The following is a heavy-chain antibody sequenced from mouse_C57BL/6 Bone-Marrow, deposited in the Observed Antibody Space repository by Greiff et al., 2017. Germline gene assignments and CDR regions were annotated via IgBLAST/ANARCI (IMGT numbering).Heavy chain of an antibody. Sequence: QVQLQQSGAELARPGASVNLSCKASGYTFTSYGISWVKQRTGQGLEWIGEIYPRSGNTYYNEKFKGKATLTADKSSSTAYMELRSLTSEDSAVYFCARRGLPWFAYWGQGTLVTVSA. CDR3: ARRGLPWFAY. J-gene: IGHJ3*01. CDR1: GYTFTSYG. V-gene: IGHV1-81*01. CDR2: IYPRSGNT. D-gene: IGHD3-3*01.